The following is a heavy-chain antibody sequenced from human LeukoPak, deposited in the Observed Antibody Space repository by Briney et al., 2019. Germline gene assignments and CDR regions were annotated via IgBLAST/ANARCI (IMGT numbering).Heavy chain of an antibody. CDR1: GFTFSNYW. CDR3: ARYGSDLDAVDF. V-gene: IGHV3-7*01. D-gene: IGHD1-26*01. CDR2: INQDGSER. J-gene: IGHJ3*01. Sequence: GGSLRLSCAVSGFTFSNYWMSWVRQAPAKGLGWVAYINQDGSERYYVDSMEGRFTISRDNAEKSLFLQMNNLRVEDTALYYCARYGSDLDAVDFWGQGTLVTVAS.